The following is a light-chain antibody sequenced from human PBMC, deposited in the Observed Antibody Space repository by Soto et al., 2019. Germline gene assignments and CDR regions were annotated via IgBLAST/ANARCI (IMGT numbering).Light chain of an antibody. V-gene: IGLV2-14*01. CDR1: SSDVGGYNY. CDR2: DVS. Sequence: QSALTQPASVSGSPGQSITISCTGTSSDVGGYNYVSWYQQHPGKAPKLMIYDVSNRPSGVSNRFSGSKSGNTASLTISGLQAEDEADYYCRSYTRSSTRVFGGGTKLTV. J-gene: IGLJ3*02. CDR3: RSYTRSSTRV.